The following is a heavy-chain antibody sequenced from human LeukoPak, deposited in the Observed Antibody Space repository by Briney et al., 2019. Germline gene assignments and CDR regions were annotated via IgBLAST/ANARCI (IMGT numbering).Heavy chain of an antibody. D-gene: IGHD2-21*01. CDR3: ARMGGAPQG. Sequence: GGSLRLSCAASGFAFSSFEVTWVRQPPGKGLEWIANIGASGSPIFYADSVKGRFTVSRDNAESSLYLHMYSLRVEDTAVYYCARMGGAPQGWGLGALVTVSS. J-gene: IGHJ4*02. CDR2: IGASGSPI. V-gene: IGHV3-48*03. CDR1: GFAFSSFE.